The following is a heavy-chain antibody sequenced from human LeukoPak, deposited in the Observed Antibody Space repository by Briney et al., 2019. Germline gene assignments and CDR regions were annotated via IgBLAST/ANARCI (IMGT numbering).Heavy chain of an antibody. Sequence: ASVKVSCKASGGTFSSYAISWVRQAPGQGLEWMGGIIPIFGTANYAQKFQGRVTITADESTSTAYMELSSLRSEDTAVYYCARAFSGWHDAFDIWGQGTMVTVSS. CDR1: GGTFSSYA. J-gene: IGHJ3*02. CDR3: ARAFSGWHDAFDI. CDR2: IIPIFGTA. V-gene: IGHV1-69*13. D-gene: IGHD2/OR15-2a*01.